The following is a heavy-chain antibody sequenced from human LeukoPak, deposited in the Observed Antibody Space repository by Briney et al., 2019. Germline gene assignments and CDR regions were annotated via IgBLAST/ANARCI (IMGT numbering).Heavy chain of an antibody. CDR1: WITLSKYL. J-gene: IGHJ4*02. V-gene: IGHV3-7*01. D-gene: IGHD2-15*01. Sequence: GFLRLFFATSWITLSKYLINLVRPASRGGVEWVANIKQDGSDKYYVDSVKGRFTISRDNAKNSLYLQMNSLRAEDTAVYYCARVSAAVNYWGQGTLVTVSS. CDR3: ARVSAAVNY. CDR2: IKQDGSDK.